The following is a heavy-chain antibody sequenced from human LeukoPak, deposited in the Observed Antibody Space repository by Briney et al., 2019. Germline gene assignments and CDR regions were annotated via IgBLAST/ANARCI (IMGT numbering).Heavy chain of an antibody. D-gene: IGHD2-2*02. J-gene: IGHJ5*02. Sequence: GRSLRLSCAASGFTFDDYAMHWVRQAPGKGLEWVSGISWNSGSIGYADSVKGRFTISRDNAKNSLYLQMNSLRAEDTALYYCARYCSSTSCYKPPWGQGTLVTVSS. CDR3: ARYCSSTSCYKPP. CDR2: ISWNSGSI. CDR1: GFTFDDYA. V-gene: IGHV3-9*01.